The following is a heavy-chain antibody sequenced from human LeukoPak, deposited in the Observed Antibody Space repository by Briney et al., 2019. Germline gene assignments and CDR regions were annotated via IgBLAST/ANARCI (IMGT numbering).Heavy chain of an antibody. Sequence: GGSLRLSCAASGFTFDDYAMHWVRQAPGKGLEWVSGISGSGGSTYYADSVKGRFTISRDNSKNTLYLQMNSLRAQDTAVYYCAKDVDAGYSSGWYEDGMDVWGQGTTVTVSS. CDR1: GFTFDDYA. CDR2: ISGSGGST. D-gene: IGHD6-19*01. CDR3: AKDVDAGYSSGWYEDGMDV. V-gene: IGHV3-23*01. J-gene: IGHJ6*02.